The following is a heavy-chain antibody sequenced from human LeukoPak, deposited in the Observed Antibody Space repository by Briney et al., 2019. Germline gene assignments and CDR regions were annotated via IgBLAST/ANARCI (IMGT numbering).Heavy chain of an antibody. CDR1: GGSISSGGYY. J-gene: IGHJ3*02. CDR3: ARVGYYYDSSGSLNAFDI. Sequence: SETLSLTCTVSGGSISSGGYYWSWIRQHPGKGLEWIGYIYYSGSTYYNPSLKSRVTISVDTSTNQFSLKLSSVTAADTAVYYCARVGYYYDSSGSLNAFDIWGQGTMVTVSS. D-gene: IGHD3-22*01. CDR2: IYYSGST. V-gene: IGHV4-31*03.